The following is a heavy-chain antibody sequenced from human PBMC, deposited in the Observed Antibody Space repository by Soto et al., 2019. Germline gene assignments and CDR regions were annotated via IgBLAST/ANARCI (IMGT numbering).Heavy chain of an antibody. V-gene: IGHV6-1*01. CDR2: TYYRSKWYN. D-gene: IGHD5-18*01. Sequence: SQTLSLTCAISGDSVSSNSAAWNWIRQSPSRGLEWLGRTYYRSKWYNDYALSVKSRITINPDTSKDQFSLQLNSVTPEDTAVYYFARAGSYDPFYYYYYGMDVWGQGTTVTVSS. CDR1: GDSVSSNSAA. CDR3: ARAGSYDPFYYYYYGMDV. J-gene: IGHJ6*02.